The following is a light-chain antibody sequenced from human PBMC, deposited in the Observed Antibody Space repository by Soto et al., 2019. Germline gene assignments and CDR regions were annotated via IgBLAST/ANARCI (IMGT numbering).Light chain of an antibody. Sequence: GDRVTITCRASQTIGDFLAWYQQKPGKAPKLLIYDASSLETGVPSRFSGSGSGTEFTLSISSLQPDDFATSYCQPYNVYPPTFGGGTKVDIK. CDR2: DAS. CDR1: QTIGDF. CDR3: QPYNVYPPT. J-gene: IGKJ4*01. V-gene: IGKV1-5*01.